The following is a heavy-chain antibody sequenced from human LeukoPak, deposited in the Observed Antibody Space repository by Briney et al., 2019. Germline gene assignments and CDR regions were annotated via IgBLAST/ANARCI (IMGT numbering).Heavy chain of an antibody. CDR1: GYTFTSYG. V-gene: IGHV1-18*04. D-gene: IGHD6-13*01. Sequence: GASVKVSCKASGYTFTSYGISWVRQAPGQGLEWMGWISAYNGNTNYAQKLQGRVTMTTDTSTSTAYMELRSLGSDDTAVYYCARDWYRIAAAGGGYYFDYWGQGTLVTVSS. CDR3: ARDWYRIAAAGGGYYFDY. CDR2: ISAYNGNT. J-gene: IGHJ4*02.